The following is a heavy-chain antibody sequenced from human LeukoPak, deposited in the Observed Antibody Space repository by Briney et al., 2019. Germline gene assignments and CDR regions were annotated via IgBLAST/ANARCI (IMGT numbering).Heavy chain of an antibody. CDR1: GGTFSSYA. D-gene: IGHD6-13*01. J-gene: IGHJ6*02. V-gene: IGHV1-69*13. CDR3: ASRIAAAGTPRKPSSMDYYYGMDV. CDR2: IIPIFGTA. Sequence: ASVKVSCKASGGTFSSYAISWVRQAPGQGLEWMGGIIPIFGTANYAQKFQGRVTITADESTSTAYMELSSLRSEDTAVYYCASRIAAAGTPRKPSSMDYYYGMDVWGQGTTVTVSS.